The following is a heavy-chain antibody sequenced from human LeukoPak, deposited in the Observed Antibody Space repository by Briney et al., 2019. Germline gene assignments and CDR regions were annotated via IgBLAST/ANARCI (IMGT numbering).Heavy chain of an antibody. CDR2: IYSGGST. Sequence: GGSLRLSCAVSGFTVSSNYMSWVRQAPGQGLEWVSVIYSGGSTYYADSVKGRFTISRDNSKNTLYLQMNSLRAEDTAVYYCARAHSSSLNYWGQGTLVTVSS. CDR3: ARAHSSSLNY. D-gene: IGHD6-13*01. J-gene: IGHJ4*02. V-gene: IGHV3-53*01. CDR1: GFTVSSNY.